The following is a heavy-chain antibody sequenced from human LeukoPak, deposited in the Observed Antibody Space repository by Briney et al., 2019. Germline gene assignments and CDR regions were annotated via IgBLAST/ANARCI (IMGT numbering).Heavy chain of an antibody. Sequence: GGSLRLSCAASGFTFSTYGMHWVRQAPGKGLEWVAVVWYDESLKYYADSVKGRFTISRDNSKNTLFLQLNSLRAEDTAVYYCATYPDVWGTGTTVIVSS. CDR2: VWYDESLK. J-gene: IGHJ6*04. CDR3: ATYPDV. CDR1: GFTFSTYG. V-gene: IGHV3-33*01.